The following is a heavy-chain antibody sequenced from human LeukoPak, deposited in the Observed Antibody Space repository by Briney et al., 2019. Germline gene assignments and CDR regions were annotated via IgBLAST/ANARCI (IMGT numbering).Heavy chain of an antibody. CDR1: EFTFTNAW. CDR2: ISSSGSTI. D-gene: IGHD3-22*01. V-gene: IGHV3-48*03. Sequence: GGSLRLSCAASEFTFTNAWMNWVRQAPGKGLKWVSYISSSGSTIYYADSVKGRFTISRDNAKNSLYLQMNSLRAEDTAVYYCARSSGYYYFDFDYWGQGTLVTVSS. J-gene: IGHJ4*02. CDR3: ARSSGYYYFDFDY.